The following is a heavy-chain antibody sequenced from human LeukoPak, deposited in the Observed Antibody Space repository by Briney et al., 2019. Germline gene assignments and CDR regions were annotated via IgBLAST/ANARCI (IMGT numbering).Heavy chain of an antibody. CDR1: GFTFSNYD. Sequence: PGGSLRLSCAASGFTFSNYDMSWVRQAPGKGLEWVTFIQYDGYNTYYAESVKGRFTISRDNSKNTLFLQMNSLRAEDAAVYYCAKDEAGSYYKRFDSWGQGTQVSVSS. J-gene: IGHJ5*01. V-gene: IGHV3-30*02. CDR2: IQYDGYNT. CDR3: AKDEAGSYYKRFDS. D-gene: IGHD3-10*01.